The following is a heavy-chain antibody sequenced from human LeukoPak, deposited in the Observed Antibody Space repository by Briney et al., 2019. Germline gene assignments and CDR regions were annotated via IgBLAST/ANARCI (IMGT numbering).Heavy chain of an antibody. CDR2: ISSSSSYT. V-gene: IGHV3-11*06. J-gene: IGHJ4*02. CDR1: GFTFSDYY. D-gene: IGHD3-10*01. Sequence: GGSLRLSCAASGFTFSDYYMSWIRQAPGKGLEWVSYISSSSSYTNYADSVKGRLPIYRDTAKNSLHLQMNSLRAEDTVVYYCARDVSVVRGVEFDYWGQGTLVTVSS. CDR3: ARDVSVVRGVEFDY.